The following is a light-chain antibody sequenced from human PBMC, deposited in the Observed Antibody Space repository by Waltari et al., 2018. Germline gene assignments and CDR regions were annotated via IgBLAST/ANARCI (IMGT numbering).Light chain of an antibody. Sequence: QPLLTQSSSASASLGSSVKLTCSLSSGHTIYIIAWHQHQPGKAPLYLMKVKGRGSYNKGSGLPDPFSGSSSGADRNLTISNLQSEDEAYYYCETWDTNTHHFGGGTKLTVL. V-gene: IGLV4-60*03. CDR3: ETWDTNTHH. CDR2: VKGRGSY. J-gene: IGLJ2*01. CDR1: SGHTIYI.